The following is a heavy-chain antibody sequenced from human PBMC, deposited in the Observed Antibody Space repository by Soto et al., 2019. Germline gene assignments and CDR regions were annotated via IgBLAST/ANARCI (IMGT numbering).Heavy chain of an antibody. CDR3: ATTGGTYGSSGYYDY. D-gene: IGHD3-22*01. Sequence: ASAKVSCKVSGYTLTELSMHWVRQAPGKGLEWLGGFDPEDGETIYAQKFQGSVTMTEDTSTDTAYMELSSLRSEDTAVYYCATTGGTYGSSGYYDYWGQGTLVTVSS. CDR2: FDPEDGET. J-gene: IGHJ4*02. V-gene: IGHV1-24*01. CDR1: GYTLTELS.